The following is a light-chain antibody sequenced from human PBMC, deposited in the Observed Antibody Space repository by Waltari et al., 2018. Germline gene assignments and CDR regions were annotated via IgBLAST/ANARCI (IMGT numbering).Light chain of an antibody. V-gene: IGKV3-11*01. CDR2: SAS. Sequence: EIVLTQSPDTLSLSPGERATLSCRASQRVTNYLAWYQQKPGQAPRVLICSASKRATGVPARFRGSGSGTDFTLTISSLEPEDFAVYYCQQRSNWPRTFGQGTKVEVK. J-gene: IGKJ1*01. CDR3: QQRSNWPRT. CDR1: QRVTNY.